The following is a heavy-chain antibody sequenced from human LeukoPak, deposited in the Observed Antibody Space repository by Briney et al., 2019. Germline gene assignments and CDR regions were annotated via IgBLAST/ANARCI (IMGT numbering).Heavy chain of an antibody. Sequence: GGSLRLSCAASGFTFSSYAMSWVRQAPGKGLEWVSAISGSGGSTYYADSAKGRFTISRDNSKNTLYLQMNSLRAEDTAVYYCAKSDDSSGYYSGAFDIWGQGTMVTVSS. J-gene: IGHJ3*02. V-gene: IGHV3-23*01. CDR2: ISGSGGST. CDR3: AKSDDSSGYYSGAFDI. D-gene: IGHD3-22*01. CDR1: GFTFSSYA.